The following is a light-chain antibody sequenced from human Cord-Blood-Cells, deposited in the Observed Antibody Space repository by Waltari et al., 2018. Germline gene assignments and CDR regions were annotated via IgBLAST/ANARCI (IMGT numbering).Light chain of an antibody. CDR2: SNN. CDR3: CSYAGSSTWV. Sequence: QSVLTQPPSASGTPGQRVTISCSASSSNIGSNTVNWYQQLPGTAPKLLIYSNNQRPSGVSNRFSGSKSGNTASLTISGLQAEDEADYYCCSYAGSSTWVFGGGTKLTVL. V-gene: IGLV1-44*01. J-gene: IGLJ3*02. CDR1: SSNIGSNT.